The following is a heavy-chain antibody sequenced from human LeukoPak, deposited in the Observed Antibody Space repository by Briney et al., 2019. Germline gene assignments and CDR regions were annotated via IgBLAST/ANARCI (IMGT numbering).Heavy chain of an antibody. CDR3: AREGAKYNWNYAYFDY. D-gene: IGHD1-7*01. Sequence: SETLSLTCAVSGGSISSSNWWSWVRQPPGKGLEWIGEIYHSGSTNYNPSLKSRVTISVDTSKNQFSLKLSSVTAADTAVYYCAREGAKYNWNYAYFDYWGQGTLVTVSS. V-gene: IGHV4-4*02. CDR2: IYHSGST. J-gene: IGHJ4*02. CDR1: GGSISSSNW.